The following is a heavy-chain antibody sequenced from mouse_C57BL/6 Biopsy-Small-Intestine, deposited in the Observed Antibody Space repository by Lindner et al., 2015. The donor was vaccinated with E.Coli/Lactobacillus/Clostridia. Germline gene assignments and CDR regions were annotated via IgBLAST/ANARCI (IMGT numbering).Heavy chain of an antibody. CDR1: GYTFTSYG. Sequence: VQLQESGAELARPGASVKLSCKASGYTFTSYGISWVKQRTGQGLEWIGDIYPRGGNTYYNEKFKGKATLTADKSSSTAYMELRSLTSEDSAVYFCAREGAYYSNYEAMDYWGQGTSVTVSS. V-gene: IGHV1-81*01. CDR3: AREGAYYSNYEAMDY. J-gene: IGHJ4*01. CDR2: IYPRGGNT. D-gene: IGHD2-5*01.